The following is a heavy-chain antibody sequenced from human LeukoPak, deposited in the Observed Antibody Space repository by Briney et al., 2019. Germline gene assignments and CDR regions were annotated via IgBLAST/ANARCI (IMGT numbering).Heavy chain of an antibody. Sequence: SETLSLTCAVYGGSFSGYYWSWIRQPPGKGLEWIGEINHSGSTNYNPSLKSRVTVSVDTSKNQFSLKLSSVTAADTAVYYCASSYGDLDYWGQGTLVTVSS. D-gene: IGHD4-17*01. V-gene: IGHV4-34*01. CDR3: ASSYGDLDY. CDR2: INHSGST. J-gene: IGHJ4*02. CDR1: GGSFSGYY.